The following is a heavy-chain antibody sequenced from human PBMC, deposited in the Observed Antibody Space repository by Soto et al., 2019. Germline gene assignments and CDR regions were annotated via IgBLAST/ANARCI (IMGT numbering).Heavy chain of an antibody. CDR3: ARDRPPNYGDYFPEYFQH. J-gene: IGHJ1*01. Sequence: GGSLRLSCAASGFTFCSYGMHWVLQAPGKGLEWVAVIWYDGSNKYYADSVKGRFTISRDNSKNTLYLQMNSLRAEDTAVYYCARDRPPNYGDYFPEYFQHWGQGTLVTVSS. D-gene: IGHD4-17*01. V-gene: IGHV3-33*01. CDR2: IWYDGSNK. CDR1: GFTFCSYG.